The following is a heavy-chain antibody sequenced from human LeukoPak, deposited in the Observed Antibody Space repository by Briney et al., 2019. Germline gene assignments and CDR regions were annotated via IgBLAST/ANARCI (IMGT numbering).Heavy chain of an antibody. CDR2: IYSGGST. J-gene: IGHJ6*02. Sequence: PGGSLRLSCAASGFTVSSNYMSWVRQAPGKGLEWVSVIYSGGSTYYADSVKGRFTISRDNSKNTLYLQMNSLRAEDTAVYYCAKDSVRYYDFWSGYSYGMDVWGQGTTVTVSS. D-gene: IGHD3-3*01. CDR3: AKDSVRYYDFWSGYSYGMDV. V-gene: IGHV3-53*01. CDR1: GFTVSSNY.